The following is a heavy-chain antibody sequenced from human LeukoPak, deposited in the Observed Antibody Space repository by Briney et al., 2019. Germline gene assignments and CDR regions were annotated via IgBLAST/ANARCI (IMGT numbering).Heavy chain of an antibody. Sequence: PGGSLRLSCAASGFTFSSYAMSWVRQAPGKGLEWVSAISGSGGSTYYADSVKGRFTISRDNSKNTLYLQMNSLRAEDTAVYYCAKDRVRGCSYGYWDYWGQGTLVTVSS. CDR1: GFTFSSYA. CDR2: ISGSGGST. J-gene: IGHJ4*02. CDR3: AKDRVRGCSYGYWDY. V-gene: IGHV3-23*01. D-gene: IGHD5-18*01.